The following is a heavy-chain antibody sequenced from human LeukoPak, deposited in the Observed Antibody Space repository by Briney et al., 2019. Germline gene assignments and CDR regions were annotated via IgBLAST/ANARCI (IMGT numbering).Heavy chain of an antibody. D-gene: IGHD2-2*01. CDR1: GFTVSNNY. CDR3: AKDPGVVPAHYFDY. CDR2: TGGTGVST. J-gene: IGHJ4*02. Sequence: PGGSLRLSCAASGFTVSNNYMSWVRQAPGKGLEWVSATGGTGVSTLYADSVKGRFTVSRDNSKNTLSLQMNSLRAEDTAVYYCAKDPGVVPAHYFDYWGQGILVTVSS. V-gene: IGHV3-23*01.